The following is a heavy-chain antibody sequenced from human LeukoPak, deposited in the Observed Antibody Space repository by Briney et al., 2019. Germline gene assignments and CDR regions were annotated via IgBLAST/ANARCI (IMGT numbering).Heavy chain of an antibody. CDR1: GGSISSYY. CDR3: ARVTGKYYDFWSGYQPLPLYFDY. CDR2: IYYSGST. V-gene: IGHV4-59*01. J-gene: IGHJ4*02. D-gene: IGHD3-3*01. Sequence: SETLSLSCTVSGGSISSYYWSWIRQPPGKGLEWIGYIYYSGSTNYNPSPKSRVTISVDTSKNQFSLKLGSVTAADTAVYYCARVTGKYYDFWSGYQPLPLYFDYWGQGTLVTVSS.